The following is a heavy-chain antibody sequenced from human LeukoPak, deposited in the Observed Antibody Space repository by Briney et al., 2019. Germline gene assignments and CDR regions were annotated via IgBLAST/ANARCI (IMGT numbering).Heavy chain of an antibody. CDR1: GYTFTSYY. V-gene: IGHV1-46*01. CDR3: ARVGGGRGKYYDFWSGYFSFDY. D-gene: IGHD3-3*01. CDR2: INPSGGST. J-gene: IGHJ4*02. Sequence: ASVTVSCKASGYTFTSYYMHWVRQAPGQGLEWMGIINPSGGSTSYAQKFQGRVTMTRDTSTSTVYMELSSLRSEDTAVYYCARVGGGRGKYYDFWSGYFSFDYWGQGTLVTVSS.